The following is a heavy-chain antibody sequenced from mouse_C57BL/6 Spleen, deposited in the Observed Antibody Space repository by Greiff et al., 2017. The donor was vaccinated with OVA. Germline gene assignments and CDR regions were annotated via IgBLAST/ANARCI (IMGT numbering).Heavy chain of an antibody. Sequence: DVQLQESGPELVKPGASVKIPCKASGYTFTDYNMDWVKQSHGKSLEWIGDINPNNGGTIYNQKFKGKATLTVDKSSSTAYMELRSLTSEDTAVYYCAREALLLRYFDYWGQGTTLTVSS. D-gene: IGHD1-1*01. J-gene: IGHJ2*01. CDR2: INPNNGGT. CDR3: AREALLLRYFDY. CDR1: GYTFTDYN. V-gene: IGHV1-18*01.